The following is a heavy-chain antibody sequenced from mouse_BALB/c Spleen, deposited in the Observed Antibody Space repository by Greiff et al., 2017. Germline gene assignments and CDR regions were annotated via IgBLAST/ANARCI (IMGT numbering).Heavy chain of an antibody. CDR1: GYAFTNYL. CDR3: ARSRYGNYFDY. J-gene: IGHJ2*01. Sequence: QVQLQQSGAELVRPGTSVKVSCKASGYAFTNYLIEWVKQRPGQGLEWIGVINPGSGGTNYNEKFKGKATLTADKSSSTAYMQLSSLTSDDSAVYFCARSRYGNYFDYWGQGTTLTVSS. D-gene: IGHD2-1*01. V-gene: IGHV1-54*01. CDR2: INPGSGGT.